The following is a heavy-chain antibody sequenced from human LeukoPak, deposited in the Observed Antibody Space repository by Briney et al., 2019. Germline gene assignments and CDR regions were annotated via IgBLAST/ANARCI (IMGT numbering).Heavy chain of an antibody. CDR3: AKSMVRGVNGYGMDV. D-gene: IGHD3-10*01. Sequence: GGSLRLSCAASGFTFSSYAMSWVRQAPGKGLEWVSANSGSGGSTYYADSVKGRFTISRDNSKNTLYLQMNSLRAEDTAVYYCAKSMVRGVNGYGMDVWGQGTTVTVSS. CDR1: GFTFSSYA. J-gene: IGHJ6*02. V-gene: IGHV3-23*01. CDR2: NSGSGGST.